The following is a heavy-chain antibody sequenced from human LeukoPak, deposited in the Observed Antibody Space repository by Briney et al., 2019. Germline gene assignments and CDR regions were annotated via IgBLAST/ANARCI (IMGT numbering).Heavy chain of an antibody. Sequence: SETLSLTCAVYGGSFSGYYWSWIRQPPGKGLEWIGEINHSGSTNYNPSLKSRVTISVDTSKNQFSLKLSSVTVADTAVYYCARGARDIVVVPAAKPWFDPWGQGTLVTVSS. J-gene: IGHJ5*02. CDR1: GGSFSGYY. D-gene: IGHD2-2*01. V-gene: IGHV4-34*01. CDR3: ARGARDIVVVPAAKPWFDP. CDR2: INHSGST.